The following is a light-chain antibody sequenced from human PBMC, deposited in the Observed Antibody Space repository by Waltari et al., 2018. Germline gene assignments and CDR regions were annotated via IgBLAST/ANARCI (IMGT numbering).Light chain of an antibody. CDR3: CSYAGGSTFV. J-gene: IGLJ1*01. V-gene: IGLV2-23*03. CDR2: EGV. CDR1: RSDVGGYHL. Sequence: QSALTQPASVSGSPGQSITISCTGTRSDVGGYHLVSWYQQHPNKAPKLIIYEGVKRPLGVSNRFSGSKSGNTVSLTISGLQAEDEADYYCCSYAGGSTFVFGTGTEVTVL.